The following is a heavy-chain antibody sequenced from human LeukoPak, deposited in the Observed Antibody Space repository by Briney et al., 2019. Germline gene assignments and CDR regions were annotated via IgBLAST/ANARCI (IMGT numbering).Heavy chain of an antibody. CDR1: GFTFSSYA. V-gene: IGHV3-23*01. Sequence: GGSLRLSCAASGFTFSSYAMSWVRQAPGKGLEWVSAISGSGGSTYYADSVKGRFTISRDNSKNTLYLQMNSLRDNDTAVYYFWADYYDSSGPGYWGQGTLVTVSS. D-gene: IGHD3-22*01. J-gene: IGHJ4*02. CDR2: ISGSGGST. CDR3: WADYYDSSGPGY.